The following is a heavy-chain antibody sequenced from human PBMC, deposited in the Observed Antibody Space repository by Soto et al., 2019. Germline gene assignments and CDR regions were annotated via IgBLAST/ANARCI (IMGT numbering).Heavy chain of an antibody. V-gene: IGHV1-2*02. D-gene: IGHD3-10*01. CDR3: ARGSLRRGFGNWFDP. Sequence: QVQLVQSGAEVKKPGASVKVSCKASGYTFTGYYMHWVRQAPGQGLEWMGWINPNSGGTNYAQKFQGRVTMTRDTSISTAYMALSRLRSDDTAVYYCARGSLRRGFGNWFDPWGQGTLVTVSS. J-gene: IGHJ5*02. CDR1: GYTFTGYY. CDR2: INPNSGGT.